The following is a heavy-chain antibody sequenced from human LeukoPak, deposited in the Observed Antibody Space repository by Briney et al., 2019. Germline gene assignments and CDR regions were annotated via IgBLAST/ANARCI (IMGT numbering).Heavy chain of an antibody. J-gene: IGHJ4*02. D-gene: IGHD3-22*01. Sequence: PGGSLRLSCAASGFTFSSYSMNWVRQAAGKGLEWVSSISSSSSYIYYADSVKGRFTISRDNAKNSLYLQMNSLRAEDMAVYFCARVAYDSSGYYGDWGQGTLVTVSS. CDR2: ISSSSSYI. V-gene: IGHV3-21*01. CDR3: ARVAYDSSGYYGD. CDR1: GFTFSSYS.